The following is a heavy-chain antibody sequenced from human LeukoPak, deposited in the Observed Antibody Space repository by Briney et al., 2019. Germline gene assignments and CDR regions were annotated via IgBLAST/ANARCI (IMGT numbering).Heavy chain of an antibody. CDR2: IRYDGSNK. D-gene: IGHD3-10*01. CDR1: GFTFSSYG. V-gene: IGHV3-30*02. J-gene: IGHJ4*02. CDR3: ASLDPIWFGEFHFDY. Sequence: GGSLRLSCAASGFTFSSYGMHWVRQAPGKGLEWVAFIRYDGSNKYYADSVKGRFTISRDNSKNTLYLQMNSLRAEDTAVYYCASLDPIWFGEFHFDYWGQGTLVTVSS.